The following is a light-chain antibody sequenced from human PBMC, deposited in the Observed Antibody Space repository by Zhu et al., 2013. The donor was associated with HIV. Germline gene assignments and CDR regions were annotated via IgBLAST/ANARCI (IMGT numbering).Light chain of an antibody. CDR3: ASWDDTLSAV. V-gene: IGLV1-44*01. J-gene: IGLJ3*02. CDR2: RNE. Sequence: QSVLTQPPSASGTPGQRVSISCFGDTSNMGKNTVNWYQQLPGTAPRLLIYRNEDRPSGVPDRFSASRSGTSASLAISGLRSEDEAVYYCASWDDTLSAVFGGGTKLTVL. CDR1: TSNMGKNT.